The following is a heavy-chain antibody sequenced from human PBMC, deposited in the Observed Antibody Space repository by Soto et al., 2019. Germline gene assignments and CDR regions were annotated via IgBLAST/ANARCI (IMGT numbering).Heavy chain of an antibody. D-gene: IGHD3-16*02. J-gene: IGHJ3*02. CDR3: AHLMITFGGVIENDALDT. CDR1: GFSLSSTRVG. V-gene: IGHV2-5*02. CDR2: IYWDDDK. Sequence: QITLKESGPTLVQPTQTLTLTCTFSGFSLSSTRVGVGWIRQPPGKALEWLAVIYWDDDKRYSPSLRNRLTITKDTSNNQVVLSMTNMDPVDTATYYCAHLMITFGGVIENDALDTWGQGTMVTVSS.